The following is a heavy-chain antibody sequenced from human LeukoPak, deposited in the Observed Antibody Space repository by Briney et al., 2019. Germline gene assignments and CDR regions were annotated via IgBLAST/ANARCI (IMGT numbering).Heavy chain of an antibody. Sequence: GASVKVSCKASGYTFTCYGISWVRQAPGQGLEWMGWISAYNGNTNYAQKLQGRVTMTTDTSTSTAYMELRSLRSDDTAVYYCAREVCRYSYSCFDYWGQGTLVTVSS. D-gene: IGHD5-18*01. CDR3: AREVCRYSYSCFDY. V-gene: IGHV1-18*01. CDR2: ISAYNGNT. J-gene: IGHJ4*02. CDR1: GYTFTCYG.